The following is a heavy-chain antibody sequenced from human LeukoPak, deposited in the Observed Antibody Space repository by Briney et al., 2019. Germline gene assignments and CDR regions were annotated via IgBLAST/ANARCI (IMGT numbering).Heavy chain of an antibody. Sequence: GASVKVSCKASGYTFTSYGISWVRQAPGQGLEWMGWISAYNGSTNYAQKLQGRVTMTTDTSTSTAYMELRSLRSDDTAVYYCARVSSGSGSFYYYGMDVWGQGTTVTVSS. D-gene: IGHD3-10*01. CDR3: ARVSSGSGSFYYYGMDV. CDR2: ISAYNGST. CDR1: GYTFTSYG. J-gene: IGHJ6*02. V-gene: IGHV1-18*01.